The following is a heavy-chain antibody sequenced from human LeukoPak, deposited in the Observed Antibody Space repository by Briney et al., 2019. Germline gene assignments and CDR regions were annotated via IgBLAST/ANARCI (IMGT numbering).Heavy chain of an antibody. CDR3: TTDLGITMIRGVIVS. CDR2: IKSKADGETT. V-gene: IGHV3-15*01. D-gene: IGHD3-10*01. J-gene: IGHJ4*02. CDR1: GFTFTHAW. Sequence: PGGSLRLSSAASGFTFTHAWMTWVRQAPGKGLEWVGHIKSKADGETTDYAAPVKGRFFMSRDDSKATLYLQMNYLETEDTAVYYCTTDLGITMIRGVIVSWGQGTLVTVSS.